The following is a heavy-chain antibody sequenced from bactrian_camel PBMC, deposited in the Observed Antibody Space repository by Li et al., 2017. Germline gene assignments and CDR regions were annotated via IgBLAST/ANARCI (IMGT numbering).Heavy chain of an antibody. J-gene: IGHJ4*01. CDR1: GFDFSTYT. CDR2: IRSSGGTS. Sequence: VQLVESGGGLVQPGGSLRLSCVASGFDFSTYTMTWVRQAPGKGLEWLSSIRSSGGTSAAADSVKGRFIISRDNAERTLYLQMNSLKTEDTAVYYCATSLLGGNWYMNYWGQGTQVTVS. D-gene: IGHD6*01. V-gene: IGHV3S42*01. CDR3: ATSLLGGNWYMNY.